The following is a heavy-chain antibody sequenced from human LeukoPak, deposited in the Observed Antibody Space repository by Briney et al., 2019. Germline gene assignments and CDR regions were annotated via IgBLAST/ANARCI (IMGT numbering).Heavy chain of an antibody. D-gene: IGHD4-11*01. CDR1: GYTFTGYY. Sequence: GASVKVSCKASGYTFTGYYMHWVRQAPGQGLEWMGWINPNSGGTNYAQKFQGRVTMTRDTSISTAYMGLSRLRSDDTAVYYCAREGYSNYESDYYYGMDVWGQGTTVTVSS. CDR2: INPNSGGT. V-gene: IGHV1-2*02. J-gene: IGHJ6*02. CDR3: AREGYSNYESDYYYGMDV.